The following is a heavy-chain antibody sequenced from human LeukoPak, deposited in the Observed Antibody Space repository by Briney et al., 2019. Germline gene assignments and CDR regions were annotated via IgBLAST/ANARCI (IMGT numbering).Heavy chain of an antibody. CDR2: IYHSGST. J-gene: IGHJ5*02. D-gene: IGHD2-2*01. V-gene: IGHV4-38-2*02. Sequence: SETLSLTCTVSGDSISSGYYWGWIRQSPGKGLEWIGSIYHSGSTSYNPSLHRRVTMSVDTSKSQFSLSLRSVTAADTAVYYCAKGIKCSSLSCDAFDPWGQGTLVTVSS. CDR1: GDSISSGYY. CDR3: AKGIKCSSLSCDAFDP.